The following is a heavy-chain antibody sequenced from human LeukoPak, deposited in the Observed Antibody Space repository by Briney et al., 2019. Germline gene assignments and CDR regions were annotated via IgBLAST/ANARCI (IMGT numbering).Heavy chain of an antibody. CDR1: GFTFSHHG. V-gene: IGHV3-30*02. J-gene: IGHJ4*02. CDR2: ILFDGSKK. D-gene: IGHD3-22*01. CDR3: ARAVDKGTGYYMDF. Sequence: GGSLRLSCAASGFTFSHHGMHRVRQAPGKGLEWVAFILFDGSKKYFVDSVKGRFTISRDNSKNAVSLQMNNLRTEGTAMYYCARAVDKGTGYYMDFWGQGTLVTVSS.